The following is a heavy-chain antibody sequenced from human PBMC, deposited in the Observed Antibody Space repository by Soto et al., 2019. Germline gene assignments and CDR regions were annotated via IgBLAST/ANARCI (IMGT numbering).Heavy chain of an antibody. D-gene: IGHD2-15*01. V-gene: IGHV1-2*02. J-gene: IGHJ6*02. CDR1: GYTFTGYY. CDR3: ARAGGYCSGGSCYSHYYYGMDV. Sequence: VSCKASGYTFTGYYMHWVRQAPGQGLEWMGWINPNSGGTNYAQKFQGRVTMTRDTSISTAYMELSRLRSDDTAVYYCARAGGYCSGGSCYSHYYYGMDVWGQGTTVTVSS. CDR2: INPNSGGT.